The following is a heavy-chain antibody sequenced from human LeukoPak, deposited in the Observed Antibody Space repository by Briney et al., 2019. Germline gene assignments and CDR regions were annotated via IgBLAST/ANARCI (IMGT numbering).Heavy chain of an antibody. CDR2: INPTGGST. D-gene: IGHD6-6*01. V-gene: IGHV1-46*01. J-gene: IGHJ4*02. CDR3: ARTAARRFDY. CDR1: GXXFPSYF. Sequence: KXSCXASGXXFPSYFMHWVRQAPGQGLEWMGIINPTGGSTTYAQKFQGRVTMTRDTSTSTVYMELSSLRSDDTAVYYCARTAARRFDYWGQGTLVTVSS.